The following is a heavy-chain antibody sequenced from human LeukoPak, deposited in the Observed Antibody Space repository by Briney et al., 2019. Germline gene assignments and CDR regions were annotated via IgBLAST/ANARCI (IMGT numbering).Heavy chain of an antibody. V-gene: IGHV3-11*04. CDR3: ATDKIVATKTDY. Sequence: GGSLRLSCAASGFTFSDYYMSWIRQAPGKGLEWVSYISSSGSTIYYADSVKGRFTISRDNAKNSLYLQMNSLRAEDTAVYYCATDKIVATKTDYWGQGTLVTVSS. CDR1: GFTFSDYY. J-gene: IGHJ4*02. D-gene: IGHD5-12*01. CDR2: ISSSGSTI.